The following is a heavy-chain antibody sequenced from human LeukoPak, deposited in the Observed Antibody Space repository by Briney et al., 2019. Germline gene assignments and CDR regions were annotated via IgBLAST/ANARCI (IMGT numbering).Heavy chain of an antibody. CDR3: ARLYGAAGYWYFDL. V-gene: IGHV4-59*08. CDR2: IYYSGST. CDR1: GGSISSYY. J-gene: IGHJ2*01. Sequence: PSETLSLTCTVSGGSISSYYWSWIRQPPGKGLEWIGCIYYSGSTNYNPSLKSRVTISVDTSKNQFSLKLSSVTAADTAVYYCARLYGAAGYWYFDLWGRGTLVTVSS. D-gene: IGHD6-13*01.